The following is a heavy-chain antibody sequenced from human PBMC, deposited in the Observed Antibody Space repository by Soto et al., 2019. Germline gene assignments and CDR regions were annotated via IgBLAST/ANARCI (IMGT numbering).Heavy chain of an antibody. V-gene: IGHV3-21*01. CDR1: GFTFSSYS. D-gene: IGHD1-1*01. CDR2: ISSSSSYI. J-gene: IGHJ6*02. Sequence: KSGGSLRLSCAASGFTFSSYSMNWVRQAPGKGLEWVSSISSSSSYIYYADSVKGRFTISRDNAKNSLYLQMNSLRAEDTAVYYCARFAWNYDDGMDVWGQGTTVTVSS. CDR3: ARFAWNYDDGMDV.